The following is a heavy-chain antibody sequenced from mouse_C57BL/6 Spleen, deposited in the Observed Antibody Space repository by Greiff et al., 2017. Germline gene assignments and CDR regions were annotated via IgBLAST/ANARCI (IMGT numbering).Heavy chain of an antibody. J-gene: IGHJ2*01. Sequence: VKLLESGAELVKPGASVKLSCKASGYTFTEYTIHWVKQRSGQGLEWIGWFYPGSGSIKYNEKFKDKATLTADKSSSTVYMELSRLTSEDSAVDFCARHEELINKVAYCDYWGQGTTLTVSS. CDR3: ARHEELINKVAYCDY. CDR2: FYPGSGSI. V-gene: IGHV1-62-2*01. D-gene: IGHD1-1*01. CDR1: GYTFTEYT.